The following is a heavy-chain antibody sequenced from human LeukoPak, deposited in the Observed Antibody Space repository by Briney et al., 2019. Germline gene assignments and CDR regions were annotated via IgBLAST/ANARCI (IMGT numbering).Heavy chain of an antibody. Sequence: ASVKVSCKASGYSFTSYAMHWVRQAPGQRLEWMGCINAGNGNTKFSQKFQGRVTITRDTSASTAYMELSSLRSEDTAVYYCARGGVPGYYYDSSGYYYHYFDYWGQGTLVTVSS. V-gene: IGHV1-3*01. J-gene: IGHJ4*02. CDR1: GYSFTSYA. D-gene: IGHD3-22*01. CDR2: INAGNGNT. CDR3: ARGGVPGYYYDSSGYYYHYFDY.